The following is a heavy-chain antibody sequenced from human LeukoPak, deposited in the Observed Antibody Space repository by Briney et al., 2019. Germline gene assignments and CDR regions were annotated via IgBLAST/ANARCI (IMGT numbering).Heavy chain of an antibody. J-gene: IGHJ6*03. V-gene: IGHV4-31*03. Sequence: SSETLSLTCTVSGGSISSGGYYWSWIRQHPGKGLEWIGYIYYSGSTYYNPSLKSRVTISVDTSKNQFSLKLSSVTAADTAVYYCARVYGNYYYYMDVRGKGTTVTVSS. CDR1: GGSISSGGYY. CDR3: ARVYGNYYYYMDV. D-gene: IGHD2-2*02. CDR2: IYYSGST.